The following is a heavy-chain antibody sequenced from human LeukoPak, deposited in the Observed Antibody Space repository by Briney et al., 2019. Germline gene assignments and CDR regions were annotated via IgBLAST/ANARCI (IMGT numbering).Heavy chain of an antibody. V-gene: IGHV3-53*01. CDR1: RLSVSSTY. D-gene: IGHD4-17*01. Sequence: GGSLRLSCVASRLSVSSTYMTWVSQAPGKGLEWVSVIYSGGGTNYADSLKGRFSISRDNSKNTLYLQMNSLRAEDTAVYYCVGEGKYWGQGTLVTVSS. CDR2: IYSGGGT. CDR3: VGEGKY. J-gene: IGHJ4*02.